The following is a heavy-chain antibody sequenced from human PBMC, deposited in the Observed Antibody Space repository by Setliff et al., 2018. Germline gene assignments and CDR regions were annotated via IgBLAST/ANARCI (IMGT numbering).Heavy chain of an antibody. J-gene: IGHJ4*02. CDR2: IHTGGGSA. Sequence: ASVKVSCKASGYGFTGYYMHWVRQAPGQGLEWMGIIHTGGGSASYAQKFQGRVTMTSDTSTSTLYMEVNSVRSDDTAIYYCARGGMAAAGRKGVFEYWGQGTQVTVSS. D-gene: IGHD6-13*01. CDR3: ARGGMAAAGRKGVFEY. CDR1: GYGFTGYY. V-gene: IGHV1-46*01.